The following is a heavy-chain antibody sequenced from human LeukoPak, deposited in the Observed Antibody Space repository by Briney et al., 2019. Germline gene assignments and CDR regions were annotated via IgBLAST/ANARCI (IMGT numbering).Heavy chain of an antibody. CDR3: ARDNGGWFDT. Sequence: GGSLRLSCVASEFIFSDYWMSWVRQAPGKGLEWVANIKLGGREEKYVSSVKGRFAISRDDAKSTLYLQMDSLSGDDTAVYYSARDNGGWFDTWGRGTLVTVSS. CDR2: IKLGGREE. CDR1: EFIFSDYW. V-gene: IGHV3-7*03. J-gene: IGHJ5*02. D-gene: IGHD3-10*01.